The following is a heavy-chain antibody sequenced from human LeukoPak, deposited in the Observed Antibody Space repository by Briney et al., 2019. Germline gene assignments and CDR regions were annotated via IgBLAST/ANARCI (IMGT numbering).Heavy chain of an antibody. V-gene: IGHV3-23*01. Sequence: GGSLRLSCAASGFTFSSQAMSWVREAPGKGLEGVSAISGSSGSTYYADSVKGRFTISRDNSKNTLYLQMNGLRAEDTAVYYCAKGPLTEVAGTTWDYWGQGTLVTVSS. D-gene: IGHD6-19*01. J-gene: IGHJ4*02. CDR2: ISGSSGST. CDR1: GFTFSSQA. CDR3: AKGPLTEVAGTTWDY.